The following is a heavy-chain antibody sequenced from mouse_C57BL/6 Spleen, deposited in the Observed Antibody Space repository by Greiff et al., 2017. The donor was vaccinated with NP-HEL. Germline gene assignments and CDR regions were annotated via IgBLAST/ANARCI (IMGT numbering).Heavy chain of an antibody. J-gene: IGHJ3*01. CDR1: GYTFTSYW. CDR3: APLKGAWFAY. V-gene: IGHV1-64*01. D-gene: IGHD1-3*01. Sequence: VQLQQSGAELVKPGASVKLSCKASGYTFTSYWMHWVKQRPGQGLEWIGMIHPNSGSTNYNEKFKSKATLTVDKSSSTAYMQLSSLTSEDSAVYYCAPLKGAWFAYWGQGTLVTVSA. CDR2: IHPNSGST.